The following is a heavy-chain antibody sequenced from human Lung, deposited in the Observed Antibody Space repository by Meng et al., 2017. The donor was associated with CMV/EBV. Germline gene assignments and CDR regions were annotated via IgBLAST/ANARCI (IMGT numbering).Heavy chain of an antibody. Sequence: GESLKISCAASGFTFSTFSMAWVRQAPGRGLEWVASISSSTALVYYAGSVQGRFTISRDNARNSLFLQMNSATAEDTAVYYCARDGSDYYDVIGYGPVDYWXQGXLVXVSS. CDR2: ISSSTALV. D-gene: IGHD3-22*01. CDR3: ARDGSDYYDVIGYGPVDY. CDR1: GFTFSTFS. V-gene: IGHV3-21*06. J-gene: IGHJ4*02.